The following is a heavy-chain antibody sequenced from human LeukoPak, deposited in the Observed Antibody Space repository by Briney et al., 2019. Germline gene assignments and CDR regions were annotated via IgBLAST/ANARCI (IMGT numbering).Heavy chain of an antibody. CDR3: ARGLQWEPGTDY. CDR2: VNPNSGGT. Sequence: ASVKVSCKASGYTFTGYYMHWVRQAPGQGLEWMGRVNPNSGGTNYAQKFQGRVTMTRDTSISTAYMELSRLRSDDTAVYYCARGLQWEPGTDYWGQGTLVTVSS. V-gene: IGHV1-2*06. CDR1: GYTFTGYY. J-gene: IGHJ4*02. D-gene: IGHD1-26*01.